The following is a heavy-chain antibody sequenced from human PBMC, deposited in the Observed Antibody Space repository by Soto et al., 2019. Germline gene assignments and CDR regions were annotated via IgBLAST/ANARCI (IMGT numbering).Heavy chain of an antibody. CDR3: ARVEGIYSSGWPDY. J-gene: IGHJ4*02. D-gene: IGHD6-19*01. V-gene: IGHV3-74*01. CDR2: INSDGSST. CDR1: GFTFSSYW. Sequence: PGGSLRLSCAASGFTFSSYWMHWVRQAPGKGLVWVSRINSDGSSTSYADSVKGRFTISRDNAKNTLYLQMNSLRAEDTVVYYCARVEGIYSSGWPDYWGQGTLVTVSS.